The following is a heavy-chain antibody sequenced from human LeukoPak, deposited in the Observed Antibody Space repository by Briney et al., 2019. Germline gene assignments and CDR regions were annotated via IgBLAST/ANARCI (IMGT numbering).Heavy chain of an antibody. V-gene: IGHV3-23*01. CDR2: ISGNSGTT. D-gene: IGHD6-19*01. Sequence: GGTLRLSCAASGFIFSSYGMSWVRQAPGKGLEWVSGISGNSGTTYYADSVKGRFTISRDNSKNTLYLQMNSLRAEDTAVYYCARDVGGSRWGSGWYLTKNDAFDIWGQGTMVTVSS. J-gene: IGHJ3*02. CDR1: GFIFSSYG. CDR3: ARDVGGSRWGSGWYLTKNDAFDI.